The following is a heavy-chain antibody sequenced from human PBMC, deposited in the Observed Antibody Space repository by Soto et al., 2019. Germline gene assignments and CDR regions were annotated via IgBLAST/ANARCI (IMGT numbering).Heavy chain of an antibody. CDR1: GFTFSSYG. Sequence: HPGGSLRLSCAASGFTFSSYGMHWVRQAPGKGLEWVAVISYDGSNKYYADSVKGRFTISRDNSKNTLYLQMNSLRAEDTAVYYCAKPRTPDPFKGYYYDYWGQGTLVTVSS. CDR2: ISYDGSNK. CDR3: AKPRTPDPFKGYYYDY. V-gene: IGHV3-30*18. D-gene: IGHD3-22*01. J-gene: IGHJ4*02.